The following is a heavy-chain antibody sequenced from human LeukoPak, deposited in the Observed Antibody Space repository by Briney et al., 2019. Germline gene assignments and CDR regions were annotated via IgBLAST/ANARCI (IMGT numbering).Heavy chain of an antibody. CDR1: GFTFSNAW. CDR3: TTDVGYSSSSLAFDI. V-gene: IGHV3-15*01. Sequence: TSGGSLRLSCAASGFTFSNAWMSWVRQAPGKGLEWVGRIKSKTDGGTTDYAAPVKGRFTISRDDSKNTLYLQMNSLKTEDTAVYYCTTDVGYSSSSLAFDIWGQGTMVTVSS. D-gene: IGHD6-6*01. J-gene: IGHJ3*02. CDR2: IKSKTDGGTT.